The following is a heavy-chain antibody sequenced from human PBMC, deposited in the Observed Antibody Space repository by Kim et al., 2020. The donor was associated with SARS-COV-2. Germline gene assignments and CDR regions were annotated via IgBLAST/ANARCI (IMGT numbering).Heavy chain of an antibody. CDR3: ASATTTYFHSGMDV. J-gene: IGHJ6*02. Sequence: ADSATGRFTISRDNATNSLYLQMNSLRAEDTAIYYCASATTTYFHSGMDVWGQGTTVTVSS. V-gene: IGHV3-11*03. D-gene: IGHD5-12*01.